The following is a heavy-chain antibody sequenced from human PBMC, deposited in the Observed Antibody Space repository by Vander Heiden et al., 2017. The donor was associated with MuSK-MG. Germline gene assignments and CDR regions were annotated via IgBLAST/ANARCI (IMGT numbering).Heavy chain of an antibody. J-gene: IGHJ4*02. D-gene: IGHD4-17*01. V-gene: IGHV1-46*03. CDR3: TRGSDDYGDDY. CDR2: INPSGGAT. Sequence: QVQLVQSGAEVKKPGASVKVSFFSSGYTFTSYYMHWVRQAPGQGLEWMGIINPSGGATSYTQKFQGRVTMTRDTSTSTVFMELSSLRSEDTAVYYCTRGSDDYGDDYWGQGTLVTVSS. CDR1: GYTFTSYY.